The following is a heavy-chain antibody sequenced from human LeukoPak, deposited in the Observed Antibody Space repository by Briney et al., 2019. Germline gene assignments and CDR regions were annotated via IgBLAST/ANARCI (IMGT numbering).Heavy chain of an antibody. CDR3: AIHPALWFGEPLDY. D-gene: IGHD3-10*01. J-gene: IGHJ4*02. CDR1: GGSISSSSYY. V-gene: IGHV4-39*01. Sequence: PSETLSLTCTVSGGSISSSSYYWGWIRQPPGKGLEWLESSYYSGSTYYNPSLKSRVTISVDTSKNQFSLKLSSVTAADTAVYYCAIHPALWFGEPLDYWGQGTLVTVSS. CDR2: SYYSGST.